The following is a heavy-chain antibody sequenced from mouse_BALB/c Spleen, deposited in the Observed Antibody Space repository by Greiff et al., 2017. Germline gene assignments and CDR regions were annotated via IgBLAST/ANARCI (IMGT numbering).Heavy chain of an antibody. CDR1: GFAFSSYD. Sequence: EVQLVESGGGLVKPGGSLKLSCAASGFAFSSYDMSWVRQTPEKRLEWVAYISSGGGSTYYPDTVKGRFTISRDNAKNTLYLQMSSLKSEDTAMYYCARDGNYEGKFAYWGQGTLVTVSA. V-gene: IGHV5-12-1*01. J-gene: IGHJ3*01. CDR2: ISSGGGST. D-gene: IGHD2-1*01. CDR3: ARDGNYEGKFAY.